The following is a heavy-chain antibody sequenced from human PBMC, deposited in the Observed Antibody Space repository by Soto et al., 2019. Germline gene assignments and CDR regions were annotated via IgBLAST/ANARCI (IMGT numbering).Heavy chain of an antibody. CDR1: GFMFSSAW. Sequence: EVQVVESGGDLVEPGGSLRLSCVTSGFMFSSAWMSWVRQAPGKGLEWVARIKSKKDGGARDYAAPVNGRFSISRDDSKSTVYLQMNIRRAEDTALYYCVEGWNDFWGQGPLVTGSS. V-gene: IGHV3-15*01. CDR3: VEGWNDF. D-gene: IGHD1-1*01. J-gene: IGHJ4*02. CDR2: IKSKKDGGAR.